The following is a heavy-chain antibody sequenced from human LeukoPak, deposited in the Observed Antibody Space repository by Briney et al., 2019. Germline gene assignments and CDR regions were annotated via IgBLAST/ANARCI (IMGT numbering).Heavy chain of an antibody. CDR2: IYPGDSDT. J-gene: IGHJ4*02. Sequence: GESLNISCKGSGYIFGNYWIGWVRQMPGKGLEWMGIIYPGDSDTRYSPSFQGQVTISADKSISTAYLQWSSLKASDTAMYYCARSSENYYDSSGYPLSYWGQGTLVTVSS. D-gene: IGHD3-22*01. V-gene: IGHV5-51*01. CDR1: GYIFGNYW. CDR3: ARSSENYYDSSGYPLSY.